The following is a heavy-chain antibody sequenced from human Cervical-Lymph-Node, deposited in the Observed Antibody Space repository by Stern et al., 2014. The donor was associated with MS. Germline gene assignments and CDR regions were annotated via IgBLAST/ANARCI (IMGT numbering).Heavy chain of an antibody. V-gene: IGHV1-69*09. CDR3: ARGIVSNRAAATQHNLFDP. J-gene: IGHJ5*02. CDR1: GGTFSSSYA. CDR2: IIPILGLA. D-gene: IGHD2-15*01. Sequence: VQLVQSGAEVKKPGSSMNVSCKTSGGTFSSSYAITWLRQAPGQRPERMGRIIPILGLANYAHNFQGRVTITADTSTNTTYLELSSLRSEDTAVYYCARGIVSNRAAATQHNLFDPWGQGTLVTVSS.